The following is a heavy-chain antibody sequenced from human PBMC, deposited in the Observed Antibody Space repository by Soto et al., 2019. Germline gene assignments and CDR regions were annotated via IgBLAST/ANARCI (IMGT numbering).Heavy chain of an antibody. J-gene: IGHJ2*01. D-gene: IGHD4-17*01. Sequence: SETLSLTCTFSGTSIIDGDYLWVWIRQPPGKGLEWIGSIYYSGKTYYKPSLKSRVIMSVDTSNTHYSLKLTSVTAADTPVYYCARPFASGEYNWYFDLWGRGTLVTVSS. CDR3: ARPFASGEYNWYFDL. CDR2: IYYSGKT. CDR1: GTSIIDGDYL. V-gene: IGHV4-39*01.